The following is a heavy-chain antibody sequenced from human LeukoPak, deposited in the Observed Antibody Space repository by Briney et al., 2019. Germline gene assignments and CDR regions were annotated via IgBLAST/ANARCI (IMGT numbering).Heavy chain of an antibody. CDR1: GYTFSDHY. CDR3: ATDRIDYGSGRRCYMDV. CDR2: VDPEDGDT. J-gene: IGHJ6*03. V-gene: IGHV1-69-2*01. D-gene: IGHD3-10*01. Sequence: ASVKIYCKASGYTFSDHYMHWVRQAPGKGLEWMGRVDPEDGDTRYAENFHGRVIITADTSTNTAYMELSSLRSEDTAVYYCATDRIDYGSGRRCYMDVWGKGTTVTVSS.